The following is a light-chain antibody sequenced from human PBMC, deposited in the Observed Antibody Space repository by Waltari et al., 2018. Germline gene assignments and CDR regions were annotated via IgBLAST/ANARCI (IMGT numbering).Light chain of an antibody. J-gene: IGLJ2*01. CDR1: SSAIGPSNH. CDR2: VVK. V-gene: IGLV2-8*01. CDR3: SSYAGIDNFVV. Sequence: QSDLTQPPSASGPPGPSVTISCTGTSSAIGPSNHVPWYQHPQGEAPKLVIHVVKKRPSGVPERFSGSKSGNTASLTVSGLQAEDEADYFCSSYAGIDNFVVFGGGTKLTVL.